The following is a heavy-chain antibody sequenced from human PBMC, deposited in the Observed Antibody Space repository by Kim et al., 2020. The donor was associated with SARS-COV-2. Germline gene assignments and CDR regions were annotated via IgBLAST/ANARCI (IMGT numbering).Heavy chain of an antibody. CDR2: INPSGGST. V-gene: IGHV1-46*01. CDR1: GYTFTSYY. D-gene: IGHD4-17*01. Sequence: ASVKVSCKASGYTFTSYYMHWVRQAPGQGLEWMGIINPSGGSTSYAQKFQGRVTMTRDTSTSTVYMELSSLRSEDTAVYYCARDLPKRPLTTVTNNWFDPWGQGTLVTVSS. J-gene: IGHJ5*02. CDR3: ARDLPKRPLTTVTNNWFDP.